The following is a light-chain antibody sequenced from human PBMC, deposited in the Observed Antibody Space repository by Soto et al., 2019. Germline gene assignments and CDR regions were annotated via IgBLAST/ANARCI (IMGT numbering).Light chain of an antibody. CDR1: QDINIY. J-gene: IGKJ2*01. CDR2: DAS. Sequence: DIQMTQSPSSLSAPVGDRVTITCQASQDINIYLNWYQEKPGKAPKVVISDASNLETGVPARFSGSGSGTDFTFTISSLQPEDIATYYCQQYDNLYTFGQGTKLEIK. V-gene: IGKV1-33*01. CDR3: QQYDNLYT.